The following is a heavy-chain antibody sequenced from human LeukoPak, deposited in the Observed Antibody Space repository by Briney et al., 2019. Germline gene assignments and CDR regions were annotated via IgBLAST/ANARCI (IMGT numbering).Heavy chain of an antibody. CDR1: GFTFSSYA. CDR2: VSGSGTNT. CDR3: ARDFRQYSSGWYRCDY. D-gene: IGHD6-19*01. J-gene: IGHJ4*02. Sequence: GGSLRLSCAASGFTFSSYAMSWVRQAPGKGLEWIASVSGSGTNTYYAGSVKGRFTISRDNSKNTLYLQMNSLRAEDTAVYYCARDFRQYSSGWYRCDYWGQGTLVTVSS. V-gene: IGHV3-23*01.